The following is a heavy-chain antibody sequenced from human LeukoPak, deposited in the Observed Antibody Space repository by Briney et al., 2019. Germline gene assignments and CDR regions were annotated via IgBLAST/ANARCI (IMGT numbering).Heavy chain of an antibody. J-gene: IGHJ3*02. Sequence: ASVKVSCKDSGYTFTAYYIHWLRQARGQGLEWMGRINPNSGGTSYAQKFQGRVTMTRDTSISTAYMELSRLRSDDTVVYYCAIAGGGSDAFDIWGQGTMVTVSS. CDR3: AIAGGGSDAFDI. D-gene: IGHD2-15*01. CDR2: INPNSGGT. V-gene: IGHV1-2*05. CDR1: GYTFTAYY.